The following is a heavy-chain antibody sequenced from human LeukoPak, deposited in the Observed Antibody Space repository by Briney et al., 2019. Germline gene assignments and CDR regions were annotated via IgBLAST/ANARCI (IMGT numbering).Heavy chain of an antibody. CDR2: ISTYSGTT. CDR1: GYTFSNSG. CDR3: ARDMVRGVIDDY. V-gene: IGHV1-18*01. Sequence: GASVKVSCKASGYTFSNSGISWVRQAPGQGLEWMGWISTYSGTTNYAHNLQGRLTMTTDTSTSTAYMELRNLKSDDTAVYYCARDMVRGVIDDYWGQGTLVTVSS. D-gene: IGHD3-10*01. J-gene: IGHJ4*02.